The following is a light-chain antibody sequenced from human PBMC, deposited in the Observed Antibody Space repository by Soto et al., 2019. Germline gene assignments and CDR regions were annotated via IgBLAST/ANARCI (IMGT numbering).Light chain of an antibody. CDR1: SSDVGGYNY. CDR3: SSYTSSSPRV. V-gene: IGLV2-14*01. Sequence: QSALTQPASVSGSPGQSITISCTGTSSDVGGYNYVSWYQQHPGTAPKLMIYEVSNRPSGVSNRFSGSKSGHTASLTISGLQAEDEADYYCSSYTSSSPRVFGTGTKLTVL. CDR2: EVS. J-gene: IGLJ1*01.